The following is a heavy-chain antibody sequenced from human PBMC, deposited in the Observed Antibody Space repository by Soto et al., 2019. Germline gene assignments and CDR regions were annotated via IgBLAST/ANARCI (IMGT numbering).Heavy chain of an antibody. D-gene: IGHD3-22*01. V-gene: IGHV3-33*05. J-gene: IGHJ4*02. CDR3: TKGGSYGTSAYYAFEY. CDR2: ISYDGSNK. Sequence: PGGSLRLSCAASGFTFSNYGMQWVRQAPGKGLEWVAVISYDGSNKYYADSVKGRFTISRDNSKNTLYLQMNSLRAEDTAIYYCTKGGSYGTSAYYAFEYWGQGTLVTVSS. CDR1: GFTFSNYG.